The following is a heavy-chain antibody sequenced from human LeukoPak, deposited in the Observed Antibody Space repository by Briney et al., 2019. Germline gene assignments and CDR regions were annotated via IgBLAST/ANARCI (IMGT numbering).Heavy chain of an antibody. Sequence: SETLSLTCTVSGDSISSYYWSWIRQPPGKGLEWIGYIYYIGSANYNPSLKSRVTMSVDTSKNQFSLKLKSVTAADTAVYFCARHREHHTVTNSFDYWGKGTPVTVSS. D-gene: IGHD4-17*01. CDR1: GDSISSYY. J-gene: IGHJ4*02. CDR3: ARHREHHTVTNSFDY. CDR2: IYYIGSA. V-gene: IGHV4-59*08.